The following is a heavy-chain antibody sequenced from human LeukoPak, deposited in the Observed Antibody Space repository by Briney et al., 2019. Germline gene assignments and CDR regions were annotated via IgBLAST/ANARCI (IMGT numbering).Heavy chain of an antibody. J-gene: IGHJ4*02. CDR2: IGARADTS. CDR3: VKRDNGTFDY. D-gene: IGHD1-26*01. CDR1: GFTFSSYA. Sequence: GGSLRVSCAASGFTFSSYAMTWVRQAPGKGLEWVSAIGARADTSDYADAVKGRFIISRDNSKNTLYLQMNSLRAEDTAVYYCVKRDNGTFDYWGRGTLVTVSS. V-gene: IGHV3-23*01.